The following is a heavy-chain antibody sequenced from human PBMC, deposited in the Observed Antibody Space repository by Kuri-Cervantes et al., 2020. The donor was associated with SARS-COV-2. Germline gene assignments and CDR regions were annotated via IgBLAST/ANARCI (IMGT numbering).Heavy chain of an antibody. D-gene: IGHD5-24*01. J-gene: IGHJ4*02. V-gene: IGHV3-23*01. CDR2: ISTSGGDT. CDR3: ASVSTMGVSLD. Sequence: GESLKISCAASRFTFNKYDLIWVRQAPGKGLEWVSSISTSGGDTNYADSLKGRFTISRDNSKNTLYLQMNSLRVEDTAVYYCASVSTMGVSLDWGQGNPGHRLL. CDR1: RFTFNKYD.